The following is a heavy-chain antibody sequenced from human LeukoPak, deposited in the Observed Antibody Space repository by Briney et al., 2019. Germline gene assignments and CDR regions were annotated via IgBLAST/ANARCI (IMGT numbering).Heavy chain of an antibody. Sequence: SETLSLTCTVSGGSISSSNYYWGWIRQPPGKGLEWIGSIYYSGSTYYNPSLKSRVTTSVDTSKNQFSLKLTSVTAADTAVYYCARPGGGSSGWYNFDSWGQGTLVTVSS. V-gene: IGHV4-39*01. D-gene: IGHD6-19*01. CDR3: ARPGGGSSGWYNFDS. CDR2: IYYSGST. J-gene: IGHJ4*02. CDR1: GGSISSSNYY.